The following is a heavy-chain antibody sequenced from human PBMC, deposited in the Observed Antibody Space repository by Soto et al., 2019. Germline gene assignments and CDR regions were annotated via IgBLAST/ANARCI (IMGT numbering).Heavy chain of an antibody. J-gene: IGHJ4*02. CDR1: GFIFSDHY. V-gene: IGHV3-11*01. CDR2: INGRSDTI. CDR3: ASVSYYDSRGYSRRLTNATFDH. Sequence: QVHLVESGGALVKPGGSLRLSCAASGFIFSDHYMSWIRQAPGKGLEWISYINGRSDTIYYSKSVQGRFTISRDNSKNSLYLQMDSLRADDTAVYYCASVSYYDSRGYSRRLTNATFDHWGQGILVTVSS. D-gene: IGHD3-22*01.